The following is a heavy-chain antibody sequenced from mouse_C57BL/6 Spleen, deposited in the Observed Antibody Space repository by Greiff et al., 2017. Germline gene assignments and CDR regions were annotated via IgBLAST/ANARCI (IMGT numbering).Heavy chain of an antibody. Sequence: EVLLVESGGDLVKPGGSLKLSCAASGFTFSSYGMPWVRQTPDKGLEWVASISSGGSYTNYPDRVKGRFTIYRDNAKNTLYLQMSSLKSEGAAMYYCARRYDGDSDYWGQGTTLTVSS. CDR3: ARRYDGDSDY. CDR2: ISSGGSYT. V-gene: IGHV5-6*02. J-gene: IGHJ2*01. CDR1: GFTFSSYG. D-gene: IGHD2-13*01.